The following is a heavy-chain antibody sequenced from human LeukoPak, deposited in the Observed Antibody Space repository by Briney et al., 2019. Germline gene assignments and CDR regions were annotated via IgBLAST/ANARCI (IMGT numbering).Heavy chain of an antibody. J-gene: IGHJ5*02. V-gene: IGHV6-1*01. Sequence: SQTLSLTCAISGDNVSSNSAAWNWIRQSPSRGLEWLGRTYYRSKWYNDYAVSVKSRITINPDTSKNQFSLQLNSVTPEDTAVYYCARAEYCGGDCYSVWFDPWGQGTLVTVSS. CDR3: ARAEYCGGDCYSVWFDP. CDR1: GDNVSSNSAA. CDR2: TYYRSKWYN. D-gene: IGHD2-21*02.